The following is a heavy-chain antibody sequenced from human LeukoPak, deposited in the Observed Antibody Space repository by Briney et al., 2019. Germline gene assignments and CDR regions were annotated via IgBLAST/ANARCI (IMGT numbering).Heavy chain of an antibody. CDR1: GFTFSRYA. D-gene: IGHD4-23*01. J-gene: IGHJ3*02. V-gene: IGHV3-30*04. Sequence: PGGSLRLSCAASGFTFSRYAVHWVRQAPGKGLEWVALISYDGSKKYYADSVKGRFTISRDNSKNTLYLQMSSLRAEDTAVYYCARGGGNSESDALDIWGQGTMVTVSS. CDR2: ISYDGSKK. CDR3: ARGGGNSESDALDI.